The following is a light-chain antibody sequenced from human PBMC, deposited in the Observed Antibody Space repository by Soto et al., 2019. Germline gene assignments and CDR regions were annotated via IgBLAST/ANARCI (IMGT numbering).Light chain of an antibody. CDR3: QQYESTPPT. Sequence: DIVMTQSPDSLAVSLGERATINCKSSQSVLYSSNNKNYLAWYQQRPGQPPKLLIYWASTRESGVPDRFSGSGSGTDFTLTITSLQAEDVAVYYCQQYESTPPTCGQGPKLEIK. CDR2: WAS. J-gene: IGKJ2*01. CDR1: QSVLYSSNNKNY. V-gene: IGKV4-1*01.